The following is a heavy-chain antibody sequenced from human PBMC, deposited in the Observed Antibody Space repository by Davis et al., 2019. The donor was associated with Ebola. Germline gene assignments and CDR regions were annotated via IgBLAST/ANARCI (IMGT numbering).Heavy chain of an antibody. CDR2: ISSSSSYI. CDR1: GFTFSTYS. J-gene: IGHJ6*03. Sequence: GGSLRLSCAASGFTFSTYSMNWVRQAPGKGLEWVSSISSSSSYIYYADSVKGRFTISRDNAKNSLYLQMNSLRAEDTAVYYCARDITIFGVVIINYMDVWGKGTTVTVSS. D-gene: IGHD3-3*01. V-gene: IGHV3-21*01. CDR3: ARDITIFGVVIINYMDV.